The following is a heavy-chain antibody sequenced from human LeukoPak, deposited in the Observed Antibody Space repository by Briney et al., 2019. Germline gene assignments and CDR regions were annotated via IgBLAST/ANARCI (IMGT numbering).Heavy chain of an antibody. CDR1: GGSISSGDYS. CDR2: IYYSGST. V-gene: IGHV4-30-4*01. J-gene: IGHJ5*02. D-gene: IGHD3-10*01. CDR3: ASRRITMVRGVIS. Sequence: PSETLSLTCTVSGGSISSGDYSWSWIRQPPGKGLEWIGYIYYSGSTYYNPSLKSRVTISVDTSKNQFSLKLSSVTAADTAVYYCASRRITMVRGVISWGQGTLVTVSS.